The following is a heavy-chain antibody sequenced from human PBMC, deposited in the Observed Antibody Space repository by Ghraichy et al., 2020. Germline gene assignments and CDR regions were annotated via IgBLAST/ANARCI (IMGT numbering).Heavy chain of an antibody. V-gene: IGHV3-21*01. Sequence: GGSLRLSCAASGFTFSTYSMHWVRQAPGKGLEWVSSISSGGTYMYYADSLKGRFSISRDNANNSLYLQMSSRIAEDTAVYYCARDRGSGLLGPEYFQHWGQGTLVTVSS. J-gene: IGHJ1*01. CDR2: ISSGGTYM. CDR1: GFTFSTYS. CDR3: ARDRGSGLLGPEYFQH. D-gene: IGHD3-3*01.